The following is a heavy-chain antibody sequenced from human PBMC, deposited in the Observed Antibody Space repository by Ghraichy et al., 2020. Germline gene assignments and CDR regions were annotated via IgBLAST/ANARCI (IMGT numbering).Heavy chain of an antibody. D-gene: IGHD4/OR15-4a*01. CDR2: IHYSGST. J-gene: IGHJ4*02. V-gene: IGHV4-59*08. Sequence: ESLNISCTVSGGSISSYYWSWVRQPPGKGLEWVGYIHYSGSTKYNPYLKSRVTISVDTSKDQFSLKLSSVTAADKAVYYCARHGHRLEYGENGPYFDYWGQGTLGTVSS. CDR3: ARHGHRLEYGENGPYFDY. CDR1: GGSISSYY.